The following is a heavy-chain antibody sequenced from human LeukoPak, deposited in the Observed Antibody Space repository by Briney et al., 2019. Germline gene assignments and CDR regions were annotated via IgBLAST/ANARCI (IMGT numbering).Heavy chain of an antibody. CDR2: INRNGGST. D-gene: IGHD3-9*01. J-gene: IGHJ4*02. CDR1: GFTLDDYG. V-gene: IGHV3-20*04. Sequence: GGSLRLSWAASGFTLDDYGMSWFRQAPGKGLEWVSGINRNGGSTGYADSVKGRFTISRDNAKNSLYLQMNSLRAEDTALYYCARGRYYDISTGIDYWGQGTLVTVSS. CDR3: ARGRYYDISTGIDY.